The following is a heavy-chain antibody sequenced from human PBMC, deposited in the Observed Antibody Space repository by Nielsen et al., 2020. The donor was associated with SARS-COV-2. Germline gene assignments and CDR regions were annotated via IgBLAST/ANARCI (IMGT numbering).Heavy chain of an antibody. J-gene: IGHJ4*02. CDR2: ISYDGSNK. D-gene: IGHD7-27*01. CDR1: GFTFSSYA. V-gene: IGHV3-30-3*01. CDR3: TSSPPLGY. Sequence: GESLKISCAASGFTFSSYAMHWVRQAPGKGLEWVAVISYDGSNKYYADSVKGRFTISRDNAKNSLYLQMNSLRAEDTALYYCTSSPPLGYWGQGTLVTVSS.